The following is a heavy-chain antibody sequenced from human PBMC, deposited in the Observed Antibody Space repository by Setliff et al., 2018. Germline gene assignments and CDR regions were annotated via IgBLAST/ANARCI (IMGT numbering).Heavy chain of an antibody. CDR1: GYIFRSYG. D-gene: IGHD2-8*02. CDR3: AISTLSICTGGNCPNAFDV. CDR2: ISSYNGHT. J-gene: IGHJ3*01. Sequence: ASVKVSCKSSGYIFRSYGLSWVRQAPGQGLEWMGWISSYNGHTNYAPKVQGRVTMTTDTSTGTASMELRSLRSDDTAIYYCAISTLSICTGGNCPNAFDVWGQGTVGTVS. V-gene: IGHV1-18*01.